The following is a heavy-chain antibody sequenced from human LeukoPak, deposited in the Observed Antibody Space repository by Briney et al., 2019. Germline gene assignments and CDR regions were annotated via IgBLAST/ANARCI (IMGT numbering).Heavy chain of an antibody. CDR3: ARDPIVGATLSGYYGMDV. CDR2: INPKSGGT. D-gene: IGHD1-26*01. CDR1: VSTFSGYY. Sequence: ASVKVSCKASVSTFSGYYIHWVRHAPGQGLEWMGWINPKSGGTSYAQKFQDRVTMTRDTSTSTAHMELSRLRSDDAAVYYCARDPIVGATLSGYYGMDVWGQGTTVTVSS. J-gene: IGHJ6*02. V-gene: IGHV1-2*02.